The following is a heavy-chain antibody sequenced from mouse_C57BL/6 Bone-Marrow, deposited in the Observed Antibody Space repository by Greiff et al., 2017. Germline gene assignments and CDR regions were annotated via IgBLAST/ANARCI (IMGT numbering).Heavy chain of an antibody. D-gene: IGHD1-1*01. CDR1: GYTFTEYT. Sequence: VQLQQSGAELVKPGASVKLSCKASGYTFTEYTIHWVKQRSGQGLEWIGWFYPGSGSIKYNEKFKDKATLTADKSSSTVYMELSRLTSEDSAVYFCARHEGPDYYGSSDWYFDVWGTGTTGTVSS. CDR2: FYPGSGSI. CDR3: ARHEGPDYYGSSDWYFDV. J-gene: IGHJ1*03. V-gene: IGHV1-62-2*01.